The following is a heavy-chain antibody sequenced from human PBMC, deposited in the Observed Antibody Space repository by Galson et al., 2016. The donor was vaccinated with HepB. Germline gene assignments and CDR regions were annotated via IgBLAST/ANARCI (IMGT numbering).Heavy chain of an antibody. J-gene: IGHJ6*02. D-gene: IGHD1-26*01. CDR2: INTNTGNP. CDR3: ARERGNYHSYYYYGMDV. Sequence: SVKVSCKASGYTFFTYAMNWVRQAPGQGREWMGWINTNTGNPTYAQAFTGRFAFSLDTSVSTAYLQISSLKAEDTAVYFCARERGNYHSYYYYGMDVWGQGTTVTVSS. V-gene: IGHV7-4-1*02. CDR1: GYTFFTYA.